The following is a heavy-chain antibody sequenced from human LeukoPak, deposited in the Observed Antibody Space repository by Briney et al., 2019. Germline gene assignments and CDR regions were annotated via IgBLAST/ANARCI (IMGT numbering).Heavy chain of an antibody. J-gene: IGHJ4*02. CDR3: AREVRYSFDY. Sequence: PSETLSLTCTVSGGSISTYYWSWIRQPPGKGLEWIGYIYYSRSTNYNPSLKNRVIISVDTSKNQFSLKLSSVTAADTAVYYCAREVRYSFDYWGQGTLVTVSS. CDR1: GGSISTYY. CDR2: IYYSRST. D-gene: IGHD3-9*01. V-gene: IGHV4-59*01.